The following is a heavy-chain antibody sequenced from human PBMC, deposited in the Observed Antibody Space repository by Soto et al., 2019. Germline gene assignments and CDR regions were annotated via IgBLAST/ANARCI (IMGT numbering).Heavy chain of an antibody. CDR3: ARDQRAVVTPHYYYYGLDV. J-gene: IGHJ6*02. CDR1: GFTVSDIY. V-gene: IGHV3-66*01. D-gene: IGHD2-15*01. Sequence: GGSLRLCCAASGFTVSDIYMNWVRQAPGKGLEWVSVIYSGGNTYYADSVRGRFTLSRDNSKNTLYLQMNSLRAEDTAVYYCARDQRAVVTPHYYYYGLDVWGQGTTVTV. CDR2: IYSGGNT.